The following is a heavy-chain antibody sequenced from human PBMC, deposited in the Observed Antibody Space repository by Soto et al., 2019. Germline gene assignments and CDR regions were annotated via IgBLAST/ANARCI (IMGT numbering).Heavy chain of an antibody. CDR2: VNGDESST. D-gene: IGHD3-22*01. Sequence: PGGSLRLSCVASGFSFSSYWMHWVRQAPGEGPVWVSRVNGDESSTSYADSVKGRFTISRDNAKNTLYLQMNSLRVEDTAVYYCARYFYDDSGHDYFDSWGQGTLVTVSS. V-gene: IGHV3-74*01. CDR3: ARYFYDDSGHDYFDS. CDR1: GFSFSSYW. J-gene: IGHJ4*02.